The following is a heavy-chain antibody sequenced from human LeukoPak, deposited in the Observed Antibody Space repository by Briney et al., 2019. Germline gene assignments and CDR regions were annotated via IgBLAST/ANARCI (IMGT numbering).Heavy chain of an antibody. CDR3: ASLPPPYDSSGYYLDY. CDR1: GFTFSSYG. V-gene: IGHV3-30*02. CDR2: IRYDGSNK. J-gene: IGHJ4*02. Sequence: GGSLRLSCAASGFTFSSYGMHWVRQAPGKGLEWVAFIRYDGSNKYYADSVKGRFTISRDNSKNTLYLQMNSLRAEDTAVYYCASLPPPYDSSGYYLDYWGQGTLATVSS. D-gene: IGHD3-22*01.